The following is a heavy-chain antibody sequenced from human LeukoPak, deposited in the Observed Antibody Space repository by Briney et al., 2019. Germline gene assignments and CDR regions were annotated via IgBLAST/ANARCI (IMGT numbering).Heavy chain of an antibody. J-gene: IGHJ5*02. V-gene: IGHV4-39*07. CDR3: ARVWGGFATTVSGQTGWFDP. Sequence: KASETLSLTCTVSGGSISSNSYYWGWVRQPPGKGLEWLGSIYYSGSTYYNPSLKSRVTISVDTSKNQFSLKLSSVTAADTAVYYCARVWGGFATTVSGQTGWFDPWGQGTLVTVSS. CDR1: GGSISSNSYY. CDR2: IYYSGST. D-gene: IGHD4-17*01.